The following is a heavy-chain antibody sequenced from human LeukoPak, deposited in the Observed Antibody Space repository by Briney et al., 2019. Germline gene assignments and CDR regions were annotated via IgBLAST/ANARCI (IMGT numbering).Heavy chain of an antibody. CDR2: IYPGDSDT. V-gene: IGHV5-51*01. D-gene: IGHD1-26*01. CDR1: GYSVTSYW. Sequence: GESLKISRKGSGYSVTSYWIGWVRQMPGKGLEWMGIIYPGDSDTRYSPSFQGQVTISADKSISTAYLQWSSLKASDPAMYYCARSIVGATPRFDYWGQGTLVTVSS. CDR3: ARSIVGATPRFDY. J-gene: IGHJ4*02.